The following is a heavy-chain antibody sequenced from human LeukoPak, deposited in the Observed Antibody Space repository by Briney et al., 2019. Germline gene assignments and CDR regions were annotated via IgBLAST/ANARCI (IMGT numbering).Heavy chain of an antibody. CDR3: ARGDSSGWYGYYYYYMDV. Sequence: ASVKVSCKASGYTFTSYDINWVRQATGQGLEWMGWMNPNSGSTGYAQKFQGRVTITRNTSISTAYMELSSLRSEDTAVYYCARGDSSGWYGYYYYYMDVWGKGTTVTVSS. CDR1: GYTFTSYD. V-gene: IGHV1-8*03. CDR2: MNPNSGST. D-gene: IGHD6-19*01. J-gene: IGHJ6*03.